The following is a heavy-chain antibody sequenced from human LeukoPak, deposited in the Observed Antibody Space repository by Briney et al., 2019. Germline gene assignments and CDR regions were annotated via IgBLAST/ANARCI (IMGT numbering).Heavy chain of an antibody. CDR2: IYNGGII. CDR3: ARETGIAVADPFDY. Sequence: PSETLSLTCTVSGDSISRYYWSWLRQPAGKGLEWIGRIYNGGIITYNPSLKSRVTMSIDTSNNQFSLKLSSVTAAHTAVYYCARETGIAVADPFDYWGQGTLVTVSS. CDR1: GDSISRYY. D-gene: IGHD6-19*01. J-gene: IGHJ4*02. V-gene: IGHV4-4*07.